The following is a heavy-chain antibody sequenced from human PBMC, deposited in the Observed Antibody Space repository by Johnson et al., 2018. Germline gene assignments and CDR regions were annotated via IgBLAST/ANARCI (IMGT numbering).Heavy chain of an antibody. Sequence: VQLVESGGGSVKPGGSLRLSCTASGFTFTNAWVSWVRQALGKGPEWIGRSKSKASGGALDYAAPVKGRFTISRHDSESTLYLEMNSLKIEDTALYYCVIGVPEYPPQADYCVQGTLVTVSS. CDR2: SKSKASGGAL. V-gene: IGHV3-15*01. J-gene: IGHJ4*02. CDR1: GFTFTNAW. D-gene: IGHD1-14*01. CDR3: VIGVPEYPPQADY.